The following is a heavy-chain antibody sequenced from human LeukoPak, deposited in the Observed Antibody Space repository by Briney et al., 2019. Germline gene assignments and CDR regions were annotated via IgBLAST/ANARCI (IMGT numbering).Heavy chain of an antibody. V-gene: IGHV1-18*01. CDR1: GGTFSSYA. CDR3: ARDYESRDGYKFFDY. CDR2: ISAYNGNT. D-gene: IGHD5-24*01. J-gene: IGHJ4*02. Sequence: GASVKVSCKASGGTFSSYAISWVRQAPGQGLEWMGWISAYNGNTNYAQKLQGRVTMTTDTSTSTAYMELRSLRSDDTAVYYCARDYESRDGYKFFDYWGQGTLVTVSS.